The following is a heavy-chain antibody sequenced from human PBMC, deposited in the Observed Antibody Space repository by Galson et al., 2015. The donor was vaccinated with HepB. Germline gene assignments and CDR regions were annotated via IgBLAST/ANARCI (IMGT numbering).Heavy chain of an antibody. J-gene: IGHJ4*02. CDR2: IWYDGSNK. Sequence: SLRLSCAASGFTFSSYGMHWVRQAPGKGLEWVAVIWYDGSNKYYADSVKGRFTISRDNSKNTLYLQMNSLRAEDTAVYYCAREDCTNGVCYGPTDYWGQGTLVTVSS. CDR3: AREDCTNGVCYGPTDY. CDR1: GFTFSSYG. D-gene: IGHD2-8*01. V-gene: IGHV3-33*01.